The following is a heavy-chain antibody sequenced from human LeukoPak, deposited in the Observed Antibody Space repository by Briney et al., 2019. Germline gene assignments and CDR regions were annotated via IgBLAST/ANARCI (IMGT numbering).Heavy chain of an antibody. CDR1: GFTFSSFA. D-gene: IGHD1-1*01. Sequence: QTGGSLRLSCATSGFTFSSFAMSWVRQAPGKGLGWVSLISYGGGATYYGDSVRGRFTISRDSPNNTLYLHMNSLRVEDTAIYFCAKPLGGTRGTIEHWGQGTLVSVSS. CDR2: ISYGGGAT. J-gene: IGHJ4*02. CDR3: AKPLGGTRGTIEH. V-gene: IGHV3-23*01.